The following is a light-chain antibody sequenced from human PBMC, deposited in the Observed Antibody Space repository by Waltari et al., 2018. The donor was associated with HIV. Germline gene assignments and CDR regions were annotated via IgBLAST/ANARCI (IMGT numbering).Light chain of an antibody. J-gene: IGKJ2*01. V-gene: IGKV3-11*01. CDR3: QQRNNWPPVYT. Sequence: EIVLTQSPTTLSLSPGERATLSCRASDSVGNALAWYQQRPGEAPRLLLYDVSTRATGVPDRISGIGAGTVFTLTSSGLQPGDSAVYYCQQRNNWPPVYTFGQGTKLEI. CDR2: DVS. CDR1: DSVGNA.